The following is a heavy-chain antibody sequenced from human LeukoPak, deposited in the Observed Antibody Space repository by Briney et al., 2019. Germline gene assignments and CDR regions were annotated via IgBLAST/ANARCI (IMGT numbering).Heavy chain of an antibody. J-gene: IGHJ5*02. D-gene: IGHD6-13*01. CDR2: IYYSGST. V-gene: IGHV4-39*07. CDR1: GGSISSKNDY. CDR3: ARGGISNWFDP. Sequence: SETLSLTCTVSGGSISSKNDYWGWIRQLPGKGLEWIGSIYYSGSTYYNPSLKSRVTISVDTSKNQFSLRLSSVTAADTAVYYCARGGISNWFDPWGQGTLVTVSS.